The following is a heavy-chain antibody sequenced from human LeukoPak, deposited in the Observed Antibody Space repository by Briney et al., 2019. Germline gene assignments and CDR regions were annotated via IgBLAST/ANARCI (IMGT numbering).Heavy chain of an antibody. V-gene: IGHV3-33*01. D-gene: IGHD3-10*01. Sequence: GGFLRLSCAASGFTFSTYGMHWVRQAPGKGLEWVELIWYDGSNKDYADSVKGRFSISRDNSKNTLYLQMNSLRAEDTAVYYCARGPWASGTQITSLDLWGRGTLVTVSS. J-gene: IGHJ2*01. CDR1: GFTFSTYG. CDR2: IWYDGSNK. CDR3: ARGPWASGTQITSLDL.